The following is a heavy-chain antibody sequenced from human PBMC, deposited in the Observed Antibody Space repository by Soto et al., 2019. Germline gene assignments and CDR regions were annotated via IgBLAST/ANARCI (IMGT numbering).Heavy chain of an antibody. J-gene: IGHJ3*02. Sequence: EVQLVESGGGLVQPGGSQRLSCEGSGFTFSSYWMHWVRQAPGKGLVWVSRINRYGSSTSYADSVKGRFTISRDNAKNTLYLQMNSLRAEDTAVYYCARGGDSSYYDSSGYPAAFDIWGQGTMVIVSS. CDR2: INRYGSST. CDR1: GFTFSSYW. CDR3: ARGGDSSYYDSSGYPAAFDI. D-gene: IGHD3-22*01. V-gene: IGHV3-74*01.